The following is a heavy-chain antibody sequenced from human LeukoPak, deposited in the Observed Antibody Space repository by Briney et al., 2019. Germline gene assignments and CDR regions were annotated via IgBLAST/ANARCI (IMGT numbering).Heavy chain of an antibody. D-gene: IGHD2-21*01. Sequence: SETLSLTCTVSGGSISSSSYYWGWIRQPPGKGLEWIGSIYYSGSTYYNPSLQSRVTISVDTSKNQFSLKLSSVTAADTALYYCARQAAGRGRPYYFDYWGQGILVTVSS. J-gene: IGHJ4*02. CDR3: ARQAAGRGRPYYFDY. CDR1: GGSISSSSYY. CDR2: IYYSGST. V-gene: IGHV4-39*01.